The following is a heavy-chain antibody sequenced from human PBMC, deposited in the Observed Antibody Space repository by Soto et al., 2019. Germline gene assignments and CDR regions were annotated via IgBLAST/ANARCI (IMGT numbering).Heavy chain of an antibody. V-gene: IGHV3-43*01. CDR2: ISWDGGST. J-gene: IGHJ4*02. CDR1: GFTFDDYT. CDR3: AKGSRDGYYFDY. Sequence: GGSLRLSCAASGFTFDDYTMHWVRQAPGKGLEWVSLISWDGGSTYYADSVKGRFTISRDNSKNSLYLQMNSLRTEDTALYYCAKGSRDGYYFDYWGQGTLVTVSS.